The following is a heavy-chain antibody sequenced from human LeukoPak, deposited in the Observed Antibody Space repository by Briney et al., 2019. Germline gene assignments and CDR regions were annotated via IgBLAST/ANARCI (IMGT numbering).Heavy chain of an antibody. J-gene: IGHJ4*02. CDR1: GFTFSSYA. CDR2: ISGSGGST. CDR3: AKLVSVAGRSPHFDY. Sequence: GGSLRLSCAASGFTFSSYAMSWVRQAPGKGLEWVSAISGSGGSTYYADSVKGRFTISRDNSKNTLYLQMNSLRAEDAAVYYCAKLVSVAGRSPHFDYWGQGTLVTVSS. D-gene: IGHD6-19*01. V-gene: IGHV3-23*01.